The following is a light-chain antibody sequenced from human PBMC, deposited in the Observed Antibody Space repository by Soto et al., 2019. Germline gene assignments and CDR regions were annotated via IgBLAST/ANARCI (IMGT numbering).Light chain of an antibody. V-gene: IGKV3-20*01. CDR1: QSVSSSY. Sequence: EIVLMQSPGTLSLSPGERATLSCRASQSVSSSYLAWYQQKPGQAHRLLIYGAYSRATGIQDRFSGSGSGTDFTLTIRRLEPEDFAVDYCKQYCSPPTTFGQATRLEI. CDR2: GAY. CDR3: KQYCSPPTT. J-gene: IGKJ5*01.